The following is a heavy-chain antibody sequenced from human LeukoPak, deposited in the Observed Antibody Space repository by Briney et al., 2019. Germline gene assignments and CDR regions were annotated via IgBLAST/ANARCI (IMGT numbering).Heavy chain of an antibody. V-gene: IGHV3-48*04. CDR3: TKDLGLRRMI. Sequence: GGSLRLSCAASGLSLSSNNMHWVRQAPGGGLEWLSYISTGSGTVFSADSVKGRFSISRDNARESLFLQMNSLRVDDTAVYYCTKDLGLRRMIWGRGTLVIVSS. CDR1: GLSLSSNN. D-gene: IGHD1-14*01. CDR2: ISTGSGTV. J-gene: IGHJ2*01.